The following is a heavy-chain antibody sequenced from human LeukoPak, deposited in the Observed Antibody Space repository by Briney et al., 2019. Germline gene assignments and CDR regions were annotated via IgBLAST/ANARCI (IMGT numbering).Heavy chain of an antibody. CDR2: INPSGGST. D-gene: IGHD4-23*01. J-gene: IGHJ3*02. Sequence: ASVKVSCMASGYTFTSYYMHWVRQAPGQGLEWMGIINPSGGSTSYAQKFQGRVTMTRDTSTSTVYMELSSLRSEDTAVYYCARGYGGNSELDAFDIWGQGTMVTVSS. CDR3: ARGYGGNSELDAFDI. CDR1: GYTFTSYY. V-gene: IGHV1-46*01.